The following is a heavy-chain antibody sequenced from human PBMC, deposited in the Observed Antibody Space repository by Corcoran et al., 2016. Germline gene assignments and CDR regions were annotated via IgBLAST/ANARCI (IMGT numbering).Heavy chain of an antibody. J-gene: IGHJ5*02. D-gene: IGHD6-19*01. V-gene: IGHV1-3*01. CDR2: INAGNGNT. CDR3: ARDLEDRGTGYSGGWYRNWFDP. Sequence: QVQLVQSGAEVKKPGASVKVSCKASGYTFTSYAMHWVRQAPGQRLEWMGWINAGNGNTKYSQKFQGRVTITRDTSASTAYMELRSLRSEDTAGYYCARDLEDRGTGYSGGWYRNWFDPWGQGTRVTVSS. CDR1: GYTFTSYA.